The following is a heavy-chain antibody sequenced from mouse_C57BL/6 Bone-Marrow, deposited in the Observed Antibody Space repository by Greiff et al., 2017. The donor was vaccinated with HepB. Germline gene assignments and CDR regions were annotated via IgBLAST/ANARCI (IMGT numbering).Heavy chain of an antibody. CDR1: GFTFSDYY. CDR2: ISNGGGST. J-gene: IGHJ3*01. Sequence: EVQLQESGGGLVQPGGSLKLSCAASGFTFSDYYMYWVRQTPEKRLEWVAYISNGGGSTYYPDTVKGRFTSSRDNAKNTLYLQMSRLKSEDTAMYYCARRDYYGSSYVGFAYWGQGTLVTVSA. V-gene: IGHV5-12*01. CDR3: ARRDYYGSSYVGFAY. D-gene: IGHD1-1*01.